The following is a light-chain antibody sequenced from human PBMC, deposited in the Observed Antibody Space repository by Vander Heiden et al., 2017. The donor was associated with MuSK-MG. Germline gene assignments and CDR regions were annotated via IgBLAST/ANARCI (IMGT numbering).Light chain of an antibody. CDR1: SSNIGSNN. V-gene: IGLV1-44*01. Sequence: QSVLPQPPSASVTPGQRVTISCSCSSSNIGSNNVNWYQQRPGTAPKLLIYSNNQRPSGVPDRFSGSKSGTSASLAISGLQSEDEADYYCAAWDDSLNGVVFGGGTKLTVL. CDR3: AAWDDSLNGVV. J-gene: IGLJ2*01. CDR2: SNN.